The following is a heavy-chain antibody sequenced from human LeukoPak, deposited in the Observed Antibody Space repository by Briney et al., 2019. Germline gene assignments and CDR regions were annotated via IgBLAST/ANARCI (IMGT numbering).Heavy chain of an antibody. CDR1: GFTFSSYG. CDR3: ATGGSYPDYYTIDY. J-gene: IGHJ4*02. CDR2: IRYDGSNK. Sequence: GGSLRLSCAASGFTFSSYGMHWVRQAPGKGLEWVALIRYDGSNKYYADSVKGRFTISRDNSKNTLYLQMNSLRAEDTAVYYCATGGSYPDYYTIDYWGQGTLVTVSS. V-gene: IGHV3-30*02. D-gene: IGHD1-26*01.